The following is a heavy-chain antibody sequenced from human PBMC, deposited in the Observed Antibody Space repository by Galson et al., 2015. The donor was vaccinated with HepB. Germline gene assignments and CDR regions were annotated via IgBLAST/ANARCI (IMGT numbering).Heavy chain of an antibody. Sequence: SLRLSCAASGFTFSTFAMGWVRQAPGKGLEWVSTLHNVGVTTHIADSVRGRFTISRDNSKNTLFLQMNSLGVEDTALYYCAKFRGMDIGEYHFDHWGQGTLVTVSS. CDR1: GFTFSTFA. CDR3: AKFRGMDIGEYHFDH. V-gene: IGHV3-23*05. D-gene: IGHD2-2*03. J-gene: IGHJ4*02. CDR2: LHNVGVTT.